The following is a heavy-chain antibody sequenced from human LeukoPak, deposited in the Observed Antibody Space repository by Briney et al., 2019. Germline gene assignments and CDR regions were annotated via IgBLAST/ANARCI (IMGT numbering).Heavy chain of an antibody. V-gene: IGHV4-34*01. CDR1: GGSFSGYY. D-gene: IGHD3-10*01. J-gene: IGHJ4*02. Sequence: IPSETLSLTCAVYGGSFSGYYWSWIRQPPGKGLEWIGEINHSGSTNYNPSLKSRVTISVDTSKNQFSLKLSSVTAADTAVYYCARGLELYWGQGTLVTVSS. CDR2: INHSGST. CDR3: ARGLELY.